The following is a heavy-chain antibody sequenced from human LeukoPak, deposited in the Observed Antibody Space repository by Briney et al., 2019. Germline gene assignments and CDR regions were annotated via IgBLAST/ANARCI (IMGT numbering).Heavy chain of an antibody. CDR1: GFTFSTYA. V-gene: IGHV3-23*01. Sequence: GGSLRLSCAASGFTFSTYAMTWVRQAPGKGLEWVSVISGSGGFTYYADSVKGRFTLSRDNSKNTLYLQMNSLRAEDTAVYYCAKSIGGVVVVAADYWGQGTLVTVSS. CDR3: AKSIGGVVVVAADY. J-gene: IGHJ4*02. CDR2: ISGSGGFT. D-gene: IGHD2-15*01.